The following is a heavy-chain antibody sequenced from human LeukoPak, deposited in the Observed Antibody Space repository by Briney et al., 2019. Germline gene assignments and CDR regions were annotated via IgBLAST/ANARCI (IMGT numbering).Heavy chain of an antibody. J-gene: IGHJ4*02. CDR1: GGSTNSYY. CDR2: VYHTGGT. D-gene: IGHD1-26*01. CDR3: AREEGATQDAN. Sequence: SETLSLTCSVSGGSTNSYYWSWIRQPPGKGLEWIGSVYHTGGTYYNPSLKSRVTISVDTSRNQFSLRLSSVTAADTAVYYCAREEGATQDANWGQGTLVLVSS. V-gene: IGHV4-38-2*02.